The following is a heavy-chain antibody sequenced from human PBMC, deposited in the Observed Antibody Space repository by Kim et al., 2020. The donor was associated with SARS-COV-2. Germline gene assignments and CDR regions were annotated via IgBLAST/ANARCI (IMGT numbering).Heavy chain of an antibody. CDR3: ARQRPPFYDYVWGSDRYPVDY. Sequence: SETLSLTCTVSGGSISSSSYYWGWIRQPPGKGLEWIGSIYYSGSTYYNPSLKSRVTISVDTSKNQFSLKLSSVTAADTAVYYCARQRPPFYDYVWGSDRYPVDYWGQGTLVTVSS. V-gene: IGHV4-39*01. CDR1: GGSISSSSYY. D-gene: IGHD3-16*02. J-gene: IGHJ4*02. CDR2: IYYSGST.